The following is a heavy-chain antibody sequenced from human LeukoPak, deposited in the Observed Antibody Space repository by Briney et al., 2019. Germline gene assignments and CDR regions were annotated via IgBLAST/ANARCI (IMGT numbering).Heavy chain of an antibody. D-gene: IGHD3-10*01. V-gene: IGHV4-38-2*02. CDR3: ARVRWDPGECQH. CDR1: GYSISSGYC. J-gene: IGHJ1*01. CDR2: IYHSGST. Sequence: PSETLSLTCTLSGYSISSGYCWGWIRQPPGKGLEWIGSIYHSGSTYYNPSLKSRVTISVDTSKNQFSLKLSSVTAADTAVYYCARVRWDPGECQHWGQGTLVTVSS.